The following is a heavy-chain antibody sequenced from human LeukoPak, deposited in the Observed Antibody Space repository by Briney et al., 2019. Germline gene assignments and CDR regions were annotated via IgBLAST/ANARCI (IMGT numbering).Heavy chain of an antibody. CDR1: GFTFRSYV. D-gene: IGHD1-26*01. CDR2: ITGDGGGT. J-gene: IGHJ4*02. Sequence: PGGSLRLSCAASGFTFRSYVMSWVRQAPGKGLEWVSAITGDGGGTNHADSVKGRFTISRDNSKNTLYLQMNSLRAEDTAVYYCAKETSSGNFVTIDCWGQGTPVTVSS. V-gene: IGHV3-23*01. CDR3: AKETSSGNFVTIDC.